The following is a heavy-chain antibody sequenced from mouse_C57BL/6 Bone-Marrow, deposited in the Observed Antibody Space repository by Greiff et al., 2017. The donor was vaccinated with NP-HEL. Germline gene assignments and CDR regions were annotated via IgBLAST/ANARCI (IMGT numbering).Heavy chain of an antibody. CDR3: TRDSSGSRYFDY. CDR1: GFTFSNYW. V-gene: IGHV6-3*01. Sequence: EVQRVESGGGLVQPGGSMKLSCVASGFTFSNYWMNWVRQSPEKGLEWVAQIRLKSDNYATHYAESVKGRFTISRDDSKSSVYLQMNNLRAEDTGIYYCTRDSSGSRYFDYWGQGTTLTVSS. CDR2: IRLKSDNYAT. J-gene: IGHJ2*01. D-gene: IGHD3-2*02.